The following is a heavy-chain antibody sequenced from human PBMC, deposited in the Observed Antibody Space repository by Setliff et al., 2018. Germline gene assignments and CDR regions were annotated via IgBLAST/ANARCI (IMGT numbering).Heavy chain of an antibody. CDR1: GYTFAKYG. CDR2: ISGYNGYT. V-gene: IGHV1-18*01. D-gene: IGHD2-2*01. CDR3: VRDRAAIVVGPPTAAFDI. Sequence: GASVKVSCKAFGYTFAKYGTSWVRQAPGQGLEWMGWISGYNGYTVYAQKLQGRVTLTTDTSTGTAYMEVWSLRSDDTAQYYCVRDRAAIVVGPPTAAFDIWGQGTMVTVSS. J-gene: IGHJ3*02.